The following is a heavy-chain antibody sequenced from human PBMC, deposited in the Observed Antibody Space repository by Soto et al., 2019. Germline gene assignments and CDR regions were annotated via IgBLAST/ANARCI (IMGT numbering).Heavy chain of an antibody. Sequence: GALSLSCAASGFPFSMFAMNWVRQPPGKGLGWVSGIRGSGSGTYYADSVKGRFTISRDDSRNMLYLEMNTLRGEDTAVYYCAKASGRVHYGMHVWGQGTTVTVSS. CDR3: AKASGRVHYGMHV. CDR1: GFPFSMFA. CDR2: IRGSGSGT. V-gene: IGHV3-23*01. J-gene: IGHJ6*02. D-gene: IGHD3-10*01.